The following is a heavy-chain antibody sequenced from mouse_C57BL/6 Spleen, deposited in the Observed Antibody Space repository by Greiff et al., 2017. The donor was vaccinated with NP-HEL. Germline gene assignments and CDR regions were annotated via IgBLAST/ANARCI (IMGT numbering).Heavy chain of an antibody. Sequence: VQLQQSGAELVKPGASVKMSCKASGYTFTSYWITWVKQRPGQGLEWIGDISPGSGSTNYNEKFQSKATLTVDTSSSTAYMPLSSLTSEDSAVYDCARWGTTVVGKTYFDYWGQGTTLTVSS. J-gene: IGHJ2*01. V-gene: IGHV1-55*01. CDR1: GYTFTSYW. CDR2: ISPGSGST. D-gene: IGHD1-1*01. CDR3: ARWGTTVVGKTYFDY.